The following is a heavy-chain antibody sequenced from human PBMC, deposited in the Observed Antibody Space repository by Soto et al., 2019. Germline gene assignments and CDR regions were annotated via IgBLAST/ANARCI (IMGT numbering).Heavy chain of an antibody. CDR1: GFSLTSPGMC. CDR3: ARSIRGPRRFNGMDV. D-gene: IGHD1-20*01. Sequence: ASGPTLVNPTETLTLTCTFSGFSLTSPGMCVGWIRQSPGKALEWLALIERDDDDKYYSTSLKTRLTISKDTRKNQVVLTMANMEPADTATYYCARSIRGPRRFNGMDVWGQGTTVTVSS. J-gene: IGHJ6*02. CDR2: IERDDDDK. V-gene: IGHV2-70*13.